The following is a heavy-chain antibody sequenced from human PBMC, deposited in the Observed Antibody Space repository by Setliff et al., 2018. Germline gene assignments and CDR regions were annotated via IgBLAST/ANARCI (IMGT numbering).Heavy chain of an antibody. Sequence: SETLSLTCSVYSESFSNNYWSWIRQTPGKGLEWIGESNHGGSTNYNPSRKSRVIISVDTSLNQVSLELSAVTAADTAVYYCARVPKIWVKGNYYSYYMDVWGQGTTVTVSS. CDR2: SNHGGST. D-gene: IGHD3-10*01. CDR3: ARVPKIWVKGNYYSYYMDV. V-gene: IGHV4-34*01. J-gene: IGHJ6*03. CDR1: SESFSNNY.